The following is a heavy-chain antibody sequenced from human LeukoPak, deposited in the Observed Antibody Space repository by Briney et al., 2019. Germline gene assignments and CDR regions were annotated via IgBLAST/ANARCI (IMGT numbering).Heavy chain of an antibody. CDR1: GFTFDDYG. Sequence: GGSLRLSCAASGFTFDDYGMSWVRHAPGKGLEWVSGINWNGGSTVYADSVKGRFTISRDNAKNYLYLQMNSLRAEDTALYYCAREVEYGSGSSGSNYWGQGTLVTVSS. J-gene: IGHJ4*02. D-gene: IGHD3-10*01. CDR2: INWNGGST. CDR3: AREVEYGSGSSGSNY. V-gene: IGHV3-20*04.